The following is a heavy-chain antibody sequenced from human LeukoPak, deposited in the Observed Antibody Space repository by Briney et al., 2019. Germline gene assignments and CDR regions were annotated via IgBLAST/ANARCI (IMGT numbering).Heavy chain of an antibody. J-gene: IGHJ4*02. CDR3: ASRIAAAGTGRGYFDY. V-gene: IGHV4-59*01. CDR2: IYYSGST. D-gene: IGHD6-13*01. Sequence: SETLPLTCTVSGGSISSYYWSWIRQPPGKGLEWIGYIYYSGSTNYNPSLKSRVTISVDTSKNQFSLKLSSVTAADTAVYYCASRIAAAGTGRGYFDYWGQGTLVTVSS. CDR1: GGSISSYY.